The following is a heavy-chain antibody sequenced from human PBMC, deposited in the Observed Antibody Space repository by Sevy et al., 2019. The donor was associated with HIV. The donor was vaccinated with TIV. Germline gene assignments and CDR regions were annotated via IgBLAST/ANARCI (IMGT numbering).Heavy chain of an antibody. CDR3: ARFVDLVVVPAAHDDGRYYYYGMDV. CDR1: GFTFSSYS. J-gene: IGHJ6*02. V-gene: IGHV3-21*01. CDR2: ISSSSSYI. D-gene: IGHD2-2*01. Sequence: GGSLRLSCAASGFTFSSYSMNWVRQAPGKGLEWVSSISSSSSYIYYADSVKGRFTISRDNAKNSLYLQMNSLRAEDTAVYYGARFVDLVVVPAAHDDGRYYYYGMDVWGQGTTVTVSS.